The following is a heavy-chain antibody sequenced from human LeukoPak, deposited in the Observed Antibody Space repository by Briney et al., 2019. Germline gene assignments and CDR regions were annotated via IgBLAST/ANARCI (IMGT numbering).Heavy chain of an antibody. CDR2: ISSSGSTI. CDR1: EFSFSDYY. D-gene: IGHD6-6*01. J-gene: IGHJ5*02. CDR3: ARDETARNWFDP. Sequence: PGGSLRLSCAASEFSFSDYYMSWIRQAPGKGLEWISYISSSGSTIYYADSVKGRFTISRDNAKNSLYLQMNSLRAEDTAVYYCARDETARNWFDPWGQGTLVTVSS. V-gene: IGHV3-11*04.